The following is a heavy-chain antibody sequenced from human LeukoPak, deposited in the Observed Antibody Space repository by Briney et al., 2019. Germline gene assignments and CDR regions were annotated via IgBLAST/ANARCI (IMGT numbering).Heavy chain of an antibody. J-gene: IGHJ4*02. V-gene: IGHV3-23*01. CDR2: ISGSGGST. Sequence: GGSLSLSCAASGFTFSSYAMSWVRQAPGKGLEWVSAISGSGGSTYYADSVKGRFTISRDNSKNTLYLQMSGLRAEDTAVYYCAKIFGVVIKYYFEYWGQGTLVTVSS. CDR1: GFTFSSYA. D-gene: IGHD3-3*01. CDR3: AKIFGVVIKYYFEY.